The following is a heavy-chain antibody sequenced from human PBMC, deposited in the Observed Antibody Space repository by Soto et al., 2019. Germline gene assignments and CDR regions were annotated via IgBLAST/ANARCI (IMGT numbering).Heavy chain of an antibody. CDR1: GFTFSSYG. CDR2: SSATGAGT. CDR3: AKDRLAGGNYGFYSDF. Sequence: PGGSLRLSCAASGFTFSSYGMTWVRQAPGKGLEWVSFSSATGAGTYYADSVKGRFTISRDNSKNTLYLQMTSLRADDTAVYYCAKDRLAGGNYGFYSDFWGQGALVTVSS. J-gene: IGHJ4*02. D-gene: IGHD1-7*01. V-gene: IGHV3-23*01.